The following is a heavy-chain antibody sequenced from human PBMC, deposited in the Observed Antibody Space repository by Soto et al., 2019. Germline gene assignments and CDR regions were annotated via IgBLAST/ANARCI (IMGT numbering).Heavy chain of an antibody. CDR1: GGSISSYY. V-gene: IGHV4-59*08. D-gene: IGHD3-10*01. CDR2: IYYSGST. Sequence: QVQLQESGPGLVKPSETLSLTCTVSGGSISSYYWSWIRQPPGKGLEWIGYIYYSGSTNYNPSLKSRVTISVDTSKNQFSLKLSSVTAADTAVYYCARNYGPGYTFDYWGQGTRGTVSS. J-gene: IGHJ4*02. CDR3: ARNYGPGYTFDY.